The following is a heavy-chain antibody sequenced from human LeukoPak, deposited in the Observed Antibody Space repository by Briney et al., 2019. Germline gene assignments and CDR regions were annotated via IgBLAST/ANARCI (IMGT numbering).Heavy chain of an antibody. CDR3: ARAVGGYDPYFDY. Sequence: PSETLSLTCTVAGGSISSGSYYWSWIRQPAGKGLEWIGRIYTSGSTKYNPSLKSRVTISVDTSKNQFSLKLSSVTAADTAFYYCARAVGGYDPYFDYWGQGTLVTVSS. V-gene: IGHV4-61*02. D-gene: IGHD5-12*01. J-gene: IGHJ4*02. CDR2: IYTSGST. CDR1: GGSISSGSYY.